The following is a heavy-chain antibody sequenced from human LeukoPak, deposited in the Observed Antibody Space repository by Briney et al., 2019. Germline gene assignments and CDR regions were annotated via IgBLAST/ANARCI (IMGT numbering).Heavy chain of an antibody. CDR3: ARGTARPLPTYYYDSSGYYYFDY. V-gene: IGHV4-34*01. CDR1: GGSFSGYY. Sequence: SETLSLTCAVYGGSFSGYYWSWTRQPPGKGLEWIGEINHSGSTNYNPSLKSRVTISVDTSKNQFSLKLSSVTAADTAVYYCARGTARPLPTYYYDSSGYYYFDYWGQRTLVTVSS. D-gene: IGHD3-22*01. CDR2: INHSGST. J-gene: IGHJ4*02.